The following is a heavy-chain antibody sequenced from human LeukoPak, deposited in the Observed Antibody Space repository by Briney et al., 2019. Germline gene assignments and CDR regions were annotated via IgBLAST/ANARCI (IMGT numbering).Heavy chain of an antibody. CDR2: VRVDENDK. CDR3: AKDSCSAGGSFYFDY. V-gene: IGHV3-30*02. D-gene: IGHD2-15*01. CDR1: GFTFSYYG. Sequence: GGSLTLACPVSGFTFSYYGMHWDRQVPGNGMGWVASVRVDENDKFYEESVKGRFTNTNDNSRNTLYLKMNSLKAEDTAVYYCAKDSCSAGGSFYFDYWGQGTMVTVSS. J-gene: IGHJ4*02.